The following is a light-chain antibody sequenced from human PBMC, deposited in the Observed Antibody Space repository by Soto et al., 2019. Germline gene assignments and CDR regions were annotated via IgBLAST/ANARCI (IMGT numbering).Light chain of an antibody. CDR3: QQYGSSPGT. Sequence: EIVLTQSPGILSLSPGERATLSCRASQSVSSSYLAWYQQKPGQAPRLLIYNAFNRATGIPDRFSGSGSGTDFTLTISRLEPEDFAVYYCQQYGSSPGTFGGGTKVDIK. CDR2: NAF. CDR1: QSVSSSY. V-gene: IGKV3-20*01. J-gene: IGKJ4*01.